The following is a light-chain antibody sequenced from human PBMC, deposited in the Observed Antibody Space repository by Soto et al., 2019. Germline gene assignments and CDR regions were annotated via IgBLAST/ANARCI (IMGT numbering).Light chain of an antibody. Sequence: EIVLKQSPATLSLSPGESATLSCRTSQSVGSYLAWYQQKPGQAPRLLMYDTSNRAAGIPARFSGSGSGTDFTPTITCLEPADFAVYYCQQRSNWPPVFAFGPGTRVDV. J-gene: IGKJ3*01. CDR1: QSVGSY. CDR3: QQRSNWPPVFA. CDR2: DTS. V-gene: IGKV3-11*01.